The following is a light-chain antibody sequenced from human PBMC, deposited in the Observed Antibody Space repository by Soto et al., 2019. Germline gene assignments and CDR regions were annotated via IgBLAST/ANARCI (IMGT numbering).Light chain of an antibody. CDR3: VQGTHWPFT. CDR2: KVS. CDR1: HSLVHSDGNTY. V-gene: IGKV2-30*02. Sequence: DVVMTQSPLSLPVTLGQPASISCWSSHSLVHSDGNTYLSWLHQRPGQSPRRLIYKVSNRDSGVQDGVSGSGSGPDFTLKISRVEAEDVGVYYCVQGTHWPFTFGQGTRLEIK. J-gene: IGKJ5*01.